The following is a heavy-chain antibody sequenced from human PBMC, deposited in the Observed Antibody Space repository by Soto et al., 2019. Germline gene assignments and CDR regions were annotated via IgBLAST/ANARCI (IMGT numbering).Heavy chain of an antibody. D-gene: IGHD6-13*01. Sequence: SETLSLTCAVYGGSFSGYYWSWIRQPPGKGLEWIGEINHSGSTNYNPSLKSRVTISVDTSKNQFSLKLSSVTAADTAVYCCARGLAAAGIRYYSGMDVWGQGTTVTVSS. V-gene: IGHV4-34*01. CDR1: GGSFSGYY. CDR2: INHSGST. J-gene: IGHJ6*02. CDR3: ARGLAAAGIRYYSGMDV.